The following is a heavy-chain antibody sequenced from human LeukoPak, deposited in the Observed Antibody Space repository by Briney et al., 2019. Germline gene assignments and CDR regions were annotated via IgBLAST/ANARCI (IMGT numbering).Heavy chain of an antibody. CDR1: GYTFTGYY. V-gene: IGHV1-2*02. CDR3: ARGGIAQRRGFLYYYYYMDV. CDR2: INPNSGGT. Sequence: ASVKVSCKASGYTFTGYYMHWVRQAPGQGLEWMGWINPNSGGTNYAQKFQGRVTMTRDTSISTAYMELSRLRSDDTAVYYCARGGIAQRRGFLYYYYYMDVWGKGTTVTISS. J-gene: IGHJ6*03. D-gene: IGHD6-13*01.